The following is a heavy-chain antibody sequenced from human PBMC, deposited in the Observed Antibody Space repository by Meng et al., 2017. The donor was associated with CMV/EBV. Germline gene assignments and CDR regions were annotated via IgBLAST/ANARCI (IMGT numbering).Heavy chain of an antibody. Sequence: ASVKDSCKASGYTFTGYYMHWVRQAPGQGLEWMGWINPNSGGTNYAQKFQGRVTMTRDTSISTAYMELSRLRSDDTAVYYCARETYYYDSSGYYYSNWGQGTLVTVSS. CDR1: GYTFTGYY. CDR2: INPNSGGT. V-gene: IGHV1-2*02. J-gene: IGHJ4*02. CDR3: ARETYYYDSSGYYYSN. D-gene: IGHD3-22*01.